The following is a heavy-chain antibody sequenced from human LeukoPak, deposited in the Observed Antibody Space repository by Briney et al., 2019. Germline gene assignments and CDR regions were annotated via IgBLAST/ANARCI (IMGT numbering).Heavy chain of an antibody. V-gene: IGHV3-23*01. Sequence: PGGSLRLSCAASGFTLRSYAMSWVRQAPGKGLEWVSGISGSGSSTYYADSVKGRFTISRDNSKNTLYLQMNRLRAEDTAVYYCAKGREPYYDSSAIDYWGQGTLVTVSS. CDR1: GFTLRSYA. D-gene: IGHD3-22*01. CDR2: ISGSGSST. CDR3: AKGREPYYDSSAIDY. J-gene: IGHJ4*02.